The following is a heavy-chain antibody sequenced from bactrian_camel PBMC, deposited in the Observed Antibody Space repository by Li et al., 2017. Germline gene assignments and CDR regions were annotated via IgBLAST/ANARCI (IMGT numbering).Heavy chain of an antibody. CDR2: INSGDGST. J-gene: IGHJ6*01. Sequence: VQLVESGGGSVQAGGSLRLSCAASGYTYSSYCMGWFRQAPGKGLEWVSGINSGDGSTYYADSVKGRFTISRDNAKNTPYLQLNSLKTEDTAMYYCAKDGYGSSWLAPDFAYWGQGTQVTVS. CDR3: AKDGYGSSWLAPDFAY. D-gene: IGHD6*01. CDR1: GYTYSSYC. V-gene: IGHV3S1*01.